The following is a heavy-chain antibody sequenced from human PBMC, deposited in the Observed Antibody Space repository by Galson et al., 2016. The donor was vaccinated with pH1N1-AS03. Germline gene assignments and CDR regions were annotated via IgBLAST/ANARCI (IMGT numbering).Heavy chain of an antibody. D-gene: IGHD2-8*01. J-gene: IGHJ4*02. CDR1: GFTLNRSW. CDR2: IKQDGSEK. V-gene: IGHV3-7*01. Sequence: SLRLSCAASGFTLNRSWMNWVRQAPGKGLEWVANIKQDGSEKYYVDSVKGRFTISRDNAKNSLYLQMNSMRAEDTAVYYCFEINNGGGQGTLVTVSS. CDR3: FEINNG.